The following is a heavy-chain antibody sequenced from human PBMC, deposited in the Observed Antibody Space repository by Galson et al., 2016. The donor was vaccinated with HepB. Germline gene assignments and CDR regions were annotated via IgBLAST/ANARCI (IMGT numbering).Heavy chain of an antibody. CDR2: ISSGGST. J-gene: IGHJ4*02. V-gene: IGHV3-23*01. Sequence: SLRLSCAASGFTFRIYHMTWVRQAPGKGLEWVSAISSGGSTYYADSVKGRFSISRDNSKNILYLQMNSLRVEDTAVYYCARYAVDTALDYWGQGTLVTVSS. CDR1: GFTFRIYH. D-gene: IGHD5-18*01. CDR3: ARYAVDTALDY.